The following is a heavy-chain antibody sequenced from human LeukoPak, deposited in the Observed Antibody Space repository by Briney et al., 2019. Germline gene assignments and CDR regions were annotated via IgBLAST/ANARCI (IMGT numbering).Heavy chain of an antibody. CDR3: ARDNRGYDYVWGSYLDY. CDR2: INPNSGGT. V-gene: IGHV1-2*02. J-gene: IGHJ4*02. Sequence: ASVKVSCKASGYTFTGYYMHWVRQAPGQGLEWMGWINPNSGGTNYAQKFQGRVTMTRDTSISTAYMELSRLGSDDTAVYYCARDNRGYDYVWGSYLDYWGQGTLVTVSS. D-gene: IGHD3-16*02. CDR1: GYTFTGYY.